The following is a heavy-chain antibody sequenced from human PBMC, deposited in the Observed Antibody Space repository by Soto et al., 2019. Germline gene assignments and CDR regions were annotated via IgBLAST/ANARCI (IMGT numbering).Heavy chain of an antibody. Sequence: QVPLVQSGAEVKKPGSSVKVSCKASGGTFSSYAISWVRQAPGQGLEWMGGIIPIFGTANYAQKFQGRVTITADESTSTAYMELSSLRSEDTAVYYCATGRDGYNWGYYGMDVWGQGTTVTVSS. CDR3: ATGRDGYNWGYYGMDV. J-gene: IGHJ6*02. CDR2: IIPIFGTA. CDR1: GGTFSSYA. V-gene: IGHV1-69*12. D-gene: IGHD5-12*01.